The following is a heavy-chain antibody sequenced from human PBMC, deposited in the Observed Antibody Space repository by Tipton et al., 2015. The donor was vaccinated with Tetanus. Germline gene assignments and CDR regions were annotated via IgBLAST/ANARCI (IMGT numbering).Heavy chain of an antibody. J-gene: IGHJ1*01. D-gene: IGHD3-3*01. CDR1: GGSISTNNW. Sequence: TLSLTCAVSGGSISTNNWWSWVRQPPGKGLEWIGDIFHSGSTNYNPSVESRLSMSVDKSKNQFSLRLASLTAADTAVYYCATWRGFLVSNWGQGTLVTVSS. CDR3: ATWRGFLVSN. V-gene: IGHV4-4*02. CDR2: IFHSGST.